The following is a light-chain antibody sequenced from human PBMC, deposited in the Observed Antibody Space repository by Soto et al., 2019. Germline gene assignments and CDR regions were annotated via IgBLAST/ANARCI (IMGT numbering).Light chain of an antibody. CDR3: TSYTTSNTQL. CDR2: DVS. J-gene: IGLJ3*02. V-gene: IGLV2-14*01. CDR1: SSDIGTYNY. Sequence: QSVLTQPASVSGSPGQSITISCTGTSSDIGTYNYVSWYQHRPGKAPKLMIYDVSYRPSGVSNRFSGSKSANTASLTISGLRAEDEADYYCTSYTTSNTQLFGGGTKLTVL.